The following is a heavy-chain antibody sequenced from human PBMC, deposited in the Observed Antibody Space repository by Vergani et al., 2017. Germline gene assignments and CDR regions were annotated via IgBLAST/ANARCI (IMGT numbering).Heavy chain of an antibody. Sequence: QVQLQQWGAGLLKPSETLSLTCAVYGGSFSGYYWSWIRQPPGKGLEWIGEINHSGSTNYNPSLKSRVTISLDTSKNQFSLKLSSVTAADTAVYYCAGGRGWNYRYFDLWGRGTLVTVSS. J-gene: IGHJ2*01. CDR3: AGGRGWNYRYFDL. CDR2: INHSGST. CDR1: GGSFSGYY. V-gene: IGHV4-34*01. D-gene: IGHD6-19*01.